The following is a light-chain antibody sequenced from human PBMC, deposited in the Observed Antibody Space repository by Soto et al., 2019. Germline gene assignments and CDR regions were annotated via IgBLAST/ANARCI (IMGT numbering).Light chain of an antibody. CDR1: NSNIGAGYD. Sequence: QSVLTQPPSVSGGPGQRVIISCTGSNSNIGAGYDVHWYQQLPGTAPKLLIYGNNNRPSGVPDRFSGSKSGTSASLAITGLQAEDEADYYCQSYDSSLSGYVVFGGGTKVTVL. CDR2: GNN. V-gene: IGLV1-40*01. CDR3: QSYDSSLSGYVV. J-gene: IGLJ2*01.